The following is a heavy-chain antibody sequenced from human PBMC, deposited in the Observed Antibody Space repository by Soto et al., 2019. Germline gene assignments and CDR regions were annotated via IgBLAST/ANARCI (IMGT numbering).Heavy chain of an antibody. CDR1: XGSISSYH. D-gene: IGHD2-2*01. V-gene: IGHV4-59*01. Sequence: SETLSLTCTVSXGSISSYHWSWIRQPPGKGLEWIGEVYNSGSTNYNPSLKNRVTISADTSKNHLSLSLSSVTAADTAVYFCAREMGYCTTTSCHAGPLYYYMDVWGKGTTVTVSS. CDR3: AREMGYCTTTSCHAGPLYYYMDV. J-gene: IGHJ6*03. CDR2: VYNSGST.